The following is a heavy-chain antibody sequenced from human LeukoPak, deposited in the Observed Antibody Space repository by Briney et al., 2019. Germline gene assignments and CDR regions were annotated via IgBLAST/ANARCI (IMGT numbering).Heavy chain of an antibody. J-gene: IGHJ3*02. CDR3: ARGFDAHNGFDI. CDR2: IYYSGST. Sequence: PSETLSLTCAVYGGSFSGYYWSWIRQPPGKGLEWMGYIYYSGSTSYNPSLKSRVTISADTSKNQFSLKLTSVTAADTAVYYCARGFDAHNGFDIWGQGTMVTVSS. V-gene: IGHV4-30-4*08. D-gene: IGHD3-9*01. CDR1: GGSFSGYY.